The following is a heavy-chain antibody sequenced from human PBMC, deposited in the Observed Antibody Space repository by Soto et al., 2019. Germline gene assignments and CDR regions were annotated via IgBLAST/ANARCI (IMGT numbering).Heavy chain of an antibody. Sequence: ETLSLTCTVSGGSISSYYWSWIRQPPGKGLEWIGYIYYSGSTNYNPSLKSRVTISVDTSKNQFSLKLSSVTAADTAVYYCARSLGYCSSTSCFTDINWFDPWGQGTLVTVS. CDR2: IYYSGST. CDR3: ARSLGYCSSTSCFTDINWFDP. V-gene: IGHV4-59*01. J-gene: IGHJ5*02. D-gene: IGHD2-2*01. CDR1: GGSISSYY.